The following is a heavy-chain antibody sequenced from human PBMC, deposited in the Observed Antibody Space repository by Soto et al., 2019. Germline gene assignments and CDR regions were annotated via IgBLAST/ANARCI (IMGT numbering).Heavy chain of an antibody. V-gene: IGHV4-39*07. CDR1: GGSISSSSYY. CDR2: IYYSGST. Sequence: PSETLSLTCTVSGGSISSSSYYWGWIRQPPGKGLEWIGSIYYSGSTYYNPSLKSRVTMSVDTSNNQFSLKLSSVTAADTAVYYCARRPGSGHAFDIWGQGTMVTVSS. J-gene: IGHJ3*02. CDR3: ARRPGSGHAFDI. D-gene: IGHD6-6*01.